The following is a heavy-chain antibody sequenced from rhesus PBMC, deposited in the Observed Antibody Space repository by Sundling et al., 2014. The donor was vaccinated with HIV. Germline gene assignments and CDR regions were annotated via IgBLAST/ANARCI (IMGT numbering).Heavy chain of an antibody. CDR1: GGSVSSNNW. D-gene: IGHD1-26*01. Sequence: QVQLQESGPGLVKPSETLSLTCAVSGGSVSSNNWWSWIRQSPGKGLEWIGGIYGSGGSTEYNPSLKSRVTISRDTSKTQFSLKLNSLTAADTAVYYCGRRDNWTYHFDYWGQGVLVTVSS. CDR2: IYGSGGST. CDR3: GRRDNWTYHFDY. V-gene: IGHV4-93*02. J-gene: IGHJ4*01.